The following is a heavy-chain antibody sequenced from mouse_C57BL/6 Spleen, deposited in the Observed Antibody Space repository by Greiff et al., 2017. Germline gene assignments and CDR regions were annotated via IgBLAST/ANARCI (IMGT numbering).Heavy chain of an antibody. CDR3: ARESGGLGPWFAY. V-gene: IGHV1-7*01. CDR2: INPSSGYT. CDR1: GYTFTSYW. Sequence: QVQLQQSGAELAKPGASVKLSCKASGYTFTSYWMPWVKQRPGQGLEWIGYINPSSGYTKYNQKFKDKATLTADKSSSTAYMQLSRLTYEDSAVYYCARESGGLGPWFAYWGQGTLVTVSA. J-gene: IGHJ3*01. D-gene: IGHD1-1*02.